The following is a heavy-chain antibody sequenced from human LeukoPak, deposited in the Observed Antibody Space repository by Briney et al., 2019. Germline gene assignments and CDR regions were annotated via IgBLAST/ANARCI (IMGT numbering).Heavy chain of an antibody. V-gene: IGHV3-21*01. J-gene: IGHJ3*02. CDR1: GFTFSSYS. Sequence: GGSLRLSCAASGFTFSSYSMNWVRQAPGKGLEWVPSISSSSSYIYYADSVKGRFTISRDNAKNSLYLQMNSLRAEDTAVYYCARDQNYDSSGSDTAAAFDIWGQGTMVTVSS. CDR3: ARDQNYDSSGSDTAAAFDI. D-gene: IGHD3-22*01. CDR2: ISSSSSYI.